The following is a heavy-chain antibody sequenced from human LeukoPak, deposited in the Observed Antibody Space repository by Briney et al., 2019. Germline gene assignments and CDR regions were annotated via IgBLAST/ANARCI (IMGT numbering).Heavy chain of an antibody. D-gene: IGHD4-23*01. V-gene: IGHV3-33*01. Sequence: PGGSLRLSCAASGFTFSSYGMHWVRQAPGKGLEWVAVIWYDGSNKYYADSVKGRFTISRDNSKNTLYLQMNSLRAEDTAVYYCARGGVATAWGAFDVWGQGTMVTVSS. J-gene: IGHJ3*01. CDR3: ARGGVATAWGAFDV. CDR1: GFTFSSYG. CDR2: IWYDGSNK.